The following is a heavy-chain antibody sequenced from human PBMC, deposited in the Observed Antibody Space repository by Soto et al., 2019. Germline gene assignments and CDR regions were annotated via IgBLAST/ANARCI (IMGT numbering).Heavy chain of an antibody. CDR3: ASSRGAHYYYSSLFDC. D-gene: IGHD3-22*01. J-gene: IGHJ5*01. CDR2: IYYSGST. V-gene: IGHV4-31*03. Sequence: PSETLSLTCTVSGGSISSGGYYWSWIRQHPGKGLEWIGYIYYSGSTYYNPSLKSRVTISVDTSKNQFSLKLSSVTAADTAVYYCASSRGAHYYYSSLFDCWGQGTLVTVSS. CDR1: GGSISSGGYY.